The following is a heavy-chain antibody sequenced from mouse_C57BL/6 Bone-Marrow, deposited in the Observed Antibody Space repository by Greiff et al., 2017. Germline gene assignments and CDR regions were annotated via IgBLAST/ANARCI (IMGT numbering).Heavy chain of an antibody. D-gene: IGHD1-1*01. J-gene: IGHJ1*03. CDR3: ARGIYYYGSSYGGWYFDV. CDR2: INPSSGYT. V-gene: IGHV1-7*01. Sequence: QVKLMESGAELAKPGASVKLSCKASGYTFTSYWMHWVKQRPGQGLEWIGYINPSSGYTKYNQKFKDKATLTADKSSSTAYMQLSSLTYEDSAVYYCARGIYYYGSSYGGWYFDVWGTGTTVTVSS. CDR1: GYTFTSYW.